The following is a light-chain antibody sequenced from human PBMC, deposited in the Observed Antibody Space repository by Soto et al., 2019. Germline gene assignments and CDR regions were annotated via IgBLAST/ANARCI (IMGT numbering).Light chain of an antibody. CDR2: EVT. CDR1: SSDVGDNY. Sequence: QSALAQPPSASGSPGQSVTISCTGTSSDVGDNYVSWYQQHLGKAPKLIIYEVTLRPSGVPDRFSGSKSGNTASLTVSGLQADDEADYYGSAYAGSNAFVFGTGTKLTVL. CDR3: SAYAGSNAFV. J-gene: IGLJ1*01. V-gene: IGLV2-8*01.